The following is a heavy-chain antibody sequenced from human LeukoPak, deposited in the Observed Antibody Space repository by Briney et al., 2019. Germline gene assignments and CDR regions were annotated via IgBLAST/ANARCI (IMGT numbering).Heavy chain of an antibody. Sequence: ASVKVSCKASGYTLTSYGINWMRQAPGQGLEWMGWISTQSGNTNYAQKVQGRLTLTTDRSTNTAYMELRSLRSHDTAVYYCARGAYGDKWGQGTMVTVSS. CDR1: GYTLTSYG. J-gene: IGHJ4*02. CDR2: ISTQSGNT. CDR3: ARGAYGDK. D-gene: IGHD4-17*01. V-gene: IGHV1-18*01.